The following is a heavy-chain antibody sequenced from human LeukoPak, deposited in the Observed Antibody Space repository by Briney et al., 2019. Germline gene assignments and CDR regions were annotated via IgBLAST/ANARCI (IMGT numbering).Heavy chain of an antibody. V-gene: IGHV4-38-2*02. CDR1: GNSISSGYY. J-gene: IGHJ5*02. CDR2: IYHTGTT. CDR3: ARLGWLYGSGSMNWFDP. Sequence: PSETLSLTCTVSGNSISSGYYWGWIRQPPGKGLEWIGIIYHTGTTYYNSSLKSRVTVSVDTSKNQFSLELTSVTAAADTAFYYCARLGWLYGSGSMNWFDPWGQGTLVTVSS. D-gene: IGHD3-10*01.